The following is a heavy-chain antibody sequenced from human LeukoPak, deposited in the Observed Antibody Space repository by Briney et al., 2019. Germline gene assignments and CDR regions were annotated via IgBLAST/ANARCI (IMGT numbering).Heavy chain of an antibody. Sequence: SSETLSLTCSVSGYSISSAYYWGWIRQPPGKGLEWIGSIYHSGNTYYNPSLKSRVTISVDTSKNQFSLKLWSVTAADTAVYYCAREDGYCSGDNCYGWFDPWGQGTLVTVSS. D-gene: IGHD2-15*01. J-gene: IGHJ5*02. CDR1: GYSISSAYY. V-gene: IGHV4-38-2*02. CDR2: IYHSGNT. CDR3: AREDGYCSGDNCYGWFDP.